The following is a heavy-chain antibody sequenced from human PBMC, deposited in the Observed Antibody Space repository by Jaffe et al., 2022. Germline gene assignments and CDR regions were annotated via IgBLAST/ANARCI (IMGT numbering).Heavy chain of an antibody. CDR2: ISSSSSYI. Sequence: EVQLVESGGGLVKPGGSLRLSCAASGFTFSSYSMNWVRQAPGKGLEWVSSISSSSSYIYYADSVKGRFTISRDNAKNSLYLQMNSLRAEDTAVYYCARSPEADYDFWSGYYSGWFDPWGQGTLVTVSS. CDR3: ARSPEADYDFWSGYYSGWFDP. J-gene: IGHJ5*02. D-gene: IGHD3-3*01. V-gene: IGHV3-21*01. CDR1: GFTFSSYS.